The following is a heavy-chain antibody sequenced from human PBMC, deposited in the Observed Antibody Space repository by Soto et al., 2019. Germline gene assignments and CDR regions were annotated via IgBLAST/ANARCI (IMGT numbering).Heavy chain of an antibody. CDR3: ARMLILGYCSSTSCLTRGMEV. V-gene: IGHV3-30-3*01. Sequence: LSCASSGFTFSSYAMHWVRQAPGKGLECVAVISYDGSNKYYADSVKGRFTISRDNSKNTLYLQMNSLRAEDTAVYYCARMLILGYCSSTSCLTRGMEVWGQGTTVTVSS. CDR2: ISYDGSNK. D-gene: IGHD2-2*01. CDR1: GFTFSSYA. J-gene: IGHJ6*02.